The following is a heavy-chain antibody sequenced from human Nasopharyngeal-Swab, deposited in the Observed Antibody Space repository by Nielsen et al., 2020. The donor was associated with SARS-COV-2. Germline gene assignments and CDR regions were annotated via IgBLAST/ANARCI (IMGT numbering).Heavy chain of an antibody. CDR2: IKQDGSEK. D-gene: IGHD3-22*01. Sequence: VRRAPGKGLEWVANIKQDGSEKYYVDSVKGRFTISRDNAKNSLYLQMNSLRAEDTAVYYCARDEGYYYDSSGYFDYWGQGTLVTVSS. J-gene: IGHJ4*02. V-gene: IGHV3-7*01. CDR3: ARDEGYYYDSSGYFDY.